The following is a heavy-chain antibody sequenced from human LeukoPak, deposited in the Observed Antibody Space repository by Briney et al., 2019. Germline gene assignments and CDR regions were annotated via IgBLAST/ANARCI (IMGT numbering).Heavy chain of an antibody. D-gene: IGHD3-10*01. CDR1: GGSLGTSY. CDR3: ARDPRPYYYGSGSTYYYGMDV. CDR2: IYYSGCT. V-gene: IGHV4-59*12. Sequence: SETLSLTCTVCGGSLGTSYWSWLRQPPGKGLEWIGYIYYSGCTYYNPSLKSRVTISVDTSKNQFSLKLSPVTAADTAVYYCARDPRPYYYGSGSTYYYGMDVWGQGTTVTVSS. J-gene: IGHJ6*02.